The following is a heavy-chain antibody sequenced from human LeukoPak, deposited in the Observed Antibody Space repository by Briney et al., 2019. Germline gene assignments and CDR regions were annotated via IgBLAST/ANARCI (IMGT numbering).Heavy chain of an antibody. Sequence: PGGSLRLSCAASGFTFSSYGMHWVRQAPGKGLEWVAFIRYDGSNKYYADSVKGRFTISRDNAQNSVSLQMDSLRVEDTAVYYCARVYDYDFWSGYYGRNYYYMDVWGKGTTVTVSS. CDR1: GFTFSSYG. J-gene: IGHJ6*03. CDR2: IRYDGSNK. D-gene: IGHD3-3*01. V-gene: IGHV3-30*02. CDR3: ARVYDYDFWSGYYGRNYYYMDV.